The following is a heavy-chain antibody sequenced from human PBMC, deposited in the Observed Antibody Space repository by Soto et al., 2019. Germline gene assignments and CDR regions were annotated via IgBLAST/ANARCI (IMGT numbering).Heavy chain of an antibody. CDR3: ARWDHDYGYLDV. J-gene: IGHJ6*02. D-gene: IGHD4-17*01. CDR2: TYYRSKWYN. V-gene: IGHV6-1*01. CDR1: GDSVSSNRGA. Sequence: QVQLQQSGPGLVKPSQTLSLTCDISGDSVSSNRGAWTWIRQSPSRGLEWLGRTYYRSKWYNEYGLSVKRRIPRNADTCQNQFSLQLHSVNPEDAAVYYCARWDHDYGYLDVWGLGTTVTVSS.